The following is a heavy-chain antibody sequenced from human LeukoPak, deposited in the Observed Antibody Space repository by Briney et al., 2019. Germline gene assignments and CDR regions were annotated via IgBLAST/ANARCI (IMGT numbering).Heavy chain of an antibody. CDR1: GGSISSSSYY. CDR3: ASGELRYFDWLSPPGWFDP. V-gene: IGHV4-39*01. CDR2: VYYSGST. D-gene: IGHD3-9*01. J-gene: IGHJ5*02. Sequence: SETLSLTCTVSGGSISSSSYYWGWIRQPPGKGLEWIGSVYYSGSTYYNPSLKSRVTISVDTSKNQFSLKLSSVTAADTAVYYCASGELRYFDWLSPPGWFDPWGQGTLVTVSS.